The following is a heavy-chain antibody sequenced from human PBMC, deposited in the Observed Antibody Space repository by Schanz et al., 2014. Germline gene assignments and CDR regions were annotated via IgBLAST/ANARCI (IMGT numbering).Heavy chain of an antibody. Sequence: EVQLVESGGGLVQPGGSLRISCAASGFTFSTYAMTWVRQAPGKGLEWVSSISAGGTNTYYADSVKGRFTLSRDNSKNTVFLQMNSLRADDTAIYFCARDEGRDGYNLAFDVWGQGTLVTVSS. J-gene: IGHJ3*01. CDR3: ARDEGRDGYNLAFDV. V-gene: IGHV3-23*04. D-gene: IGHD2-21*01. CDR2: ISAGGTNT. CDR1: GFTFSTYA.